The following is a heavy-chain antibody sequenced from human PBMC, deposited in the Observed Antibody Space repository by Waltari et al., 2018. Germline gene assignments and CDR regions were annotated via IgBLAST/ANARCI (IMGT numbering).Heavy chain of an antibody. V-gene: IGHV3-33*01. J-gene: IGHJ4*02. CDR1: GFTFSSYG. D-gene: IGHD1-26*01. CDR3: ARDKVESGSYLDY. CDR2: IWYDGSNK. Sequence: QVQLVESGGGVVQPGRSLRLSCAASGFTFSSYGMHWVRQAPGKGLEWVAVIWYDGSNKYYADSVKGRFTISRDNSKNTLYLQMNSLRAEDTAVYYCARDKVESGSYLDYWGQGTLVTVSS.